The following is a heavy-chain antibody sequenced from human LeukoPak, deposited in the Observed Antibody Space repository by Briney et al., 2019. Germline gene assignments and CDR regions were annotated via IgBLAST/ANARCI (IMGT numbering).Heavy chain of an antibody. J-gene: IGHJ4*02. V-gene: IGHV3-23*01. Sequence: GGSLRLSCAASGFSFSSYAMSWVRQAPGKGLEWVSAISGSGGSTYYADSVKGRFTISRDNSKNTLYLQMNSLRAEDTAVYYCAKAPRIQLWRYYFDYWGQGTLVTVSS. D-gene: IGHD5-18*01. CDR1: GFSFSSYA. CDR3: AKAPRIQLWRYYFDY. CDR2: ISGSGGST.